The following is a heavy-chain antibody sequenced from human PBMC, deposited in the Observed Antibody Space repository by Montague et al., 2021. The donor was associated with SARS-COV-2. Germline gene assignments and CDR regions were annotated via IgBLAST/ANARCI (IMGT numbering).Heavy chain of an antibody. Sequence: TLSLTCTVSGGSISSGGYYWSWIRQHPGKGLEWIGYIYYSGSTYYNPSLESRVTISVDTSKSQFSLKLSSVTAADTAVYYCARAATITMIVVVIDAFDIWGQGTMVTVSS. V-gene: IGHV4-31*03. J-gene: IGHJ3*02. CDR2: IYYSGST. D-gene: IGHD3-22*01. CDR3: ARAATITMIVVVIDAFDI. CDR1: GGSISSGGYY.